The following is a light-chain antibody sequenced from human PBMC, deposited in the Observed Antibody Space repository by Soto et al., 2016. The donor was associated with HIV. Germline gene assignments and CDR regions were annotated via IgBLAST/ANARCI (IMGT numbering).Light chain of an antibody. Sequence: DIQMTQSPSSLSASVGDRVTITCRASRSISSYLNWYQQKPGKAPKLLIYAASSLQSGVPSRFSGSGSGTDFTLTISSLQPEDFATYYCQQSYSIPQFTFGPGTRVEMK. CDR2: AAS. V-gene: IGKV1-39*01. CDR3: QQSYSIPQFT. J-gene: IGKJ3*01. CDR1: RSISSY.